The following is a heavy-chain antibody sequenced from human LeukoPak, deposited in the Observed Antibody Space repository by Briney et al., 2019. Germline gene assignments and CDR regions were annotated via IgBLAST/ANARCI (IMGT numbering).Heavy chain of an antibody. J-gene: IGHJ4*02. Sequence: SGPTLMNPTGTLTLTCTVSGFSLRNARRDGRWIRQPPVKALEWLSLINWDDDKRYSPSLKSRLTITKDTSKNQVVLTMTNMDPVDTATYYCAHRQVSSGYYLPFDYWGQGTLVTVSS. CDR2: INWDDDK. CDR3: AHRQVSSGYYLPFDY. V-gene: IGHV2-5*02. CDR1: GFSLRNARRD. D-gene: IGHD3-22*01.